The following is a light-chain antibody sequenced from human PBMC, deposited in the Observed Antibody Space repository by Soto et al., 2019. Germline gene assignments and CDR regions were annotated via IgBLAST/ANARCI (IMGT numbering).Light chain of an antibody. CDR3: QQYGHSPWT. CDR2: AAS. CDR1: QSVSSSF. Sequence: EIVLTQSPGTLSLSPGERATLSCRASQSVSSSFLAWYQQRPVQAPMLIIYAASSRAPGIPDRFSVSGSGTDFTLTISRLEPEDFAVYYCQQYGHSPWTFGQGTKVDIK. V-gene: IGKV3-20*01. J-gene: IGKJ1*01.